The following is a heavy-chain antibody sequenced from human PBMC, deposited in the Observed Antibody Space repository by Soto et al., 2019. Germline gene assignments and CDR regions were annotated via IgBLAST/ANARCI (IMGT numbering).Heavy chain of an antibody. CDR3: ANGKGVGATPDGANC. CDR1: GFTFSSYG. V-gene: IGHV3-23*01. CDR2: IRSDGDTT. D-gene: IGHD1-26*01. J-gene: IGHJ4*02. Sequence: EMQVLESGGGLVQPGGSLRLSCAASGFTFSSYGMNWVRQAPGKGLESVSGIRSDGDTTYNADSVKGRFTVSRDTSKNTVDLQMNSLRAEDTAVYYCANGKGVGATPDGANCWGQGTLVTVSS.